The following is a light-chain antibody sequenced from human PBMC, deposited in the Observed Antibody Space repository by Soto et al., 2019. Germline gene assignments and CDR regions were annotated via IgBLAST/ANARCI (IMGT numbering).Light chain of an antibody. CDR3: QQYGSSGT. CDR2: DSS. Sequence: EIALTQSPAPLSLSPGERATLSCRASQSLSSNFLAWYQQKPGQPPRLLIYDSSTRATGFPDRFSGSGSGTDCTLTIIRLEPEDFAVYYCQQYGSSGTFGQGTKVDIK. J-gene: IGKJ1*01. V-gene: IGKV3-20*01. CDR1: QSLSSNF.